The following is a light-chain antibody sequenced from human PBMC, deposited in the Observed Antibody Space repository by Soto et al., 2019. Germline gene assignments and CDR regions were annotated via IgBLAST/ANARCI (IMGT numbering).Light chain of an antibody. CDR1: QSISNS. Sequence: EIVLTQFPATLSVSPGERATLSCRASQSISNSLAWYQQKPGQAPRLLISGASNRATGIPARFSGSGSGTDFTLTISNLEPEDFAVYYCQQRGEWPPGATFGQGTRLEIK. CDR2: GAS. V-gene: IGKV3-11*01. J-gene: IGKJ5*01. CDR3: QQRGEWPPGAT.